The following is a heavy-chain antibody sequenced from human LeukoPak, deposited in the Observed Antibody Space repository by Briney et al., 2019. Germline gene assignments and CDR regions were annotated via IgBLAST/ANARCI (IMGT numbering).Heavy chain of an antibody. CDR3: ATEYAHSDY. Sequence: GRSLRLSCAASGFTFDDYAMHWVRQAPGKGLEWFSGISWNSGSIGYADSVKGRFTISRDNAKNSLYLQMNSLRAEDTALYYCATEYAHSDYWGQGTLVTVSS. J-gene: IGHJ4*02. V-gene: IGHV3-9*01. D-gene: IGHD2-2*01. CDR2: ISWNSGSI. CDR1: GFTFDDYA.